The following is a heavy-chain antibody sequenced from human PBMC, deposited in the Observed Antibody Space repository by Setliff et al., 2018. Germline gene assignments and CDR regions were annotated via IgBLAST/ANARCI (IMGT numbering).Heavy chain of an antibody. CDR1: GGPFSTYA. CDR2: TVPQTKTT. J-gene: IGHJ4*02. CDR3: ANYEQRPRNLDY. Sequence: GASVKVSCKTSGGPFSTYAMNWVRQAPGQGLEWMGVTVPQTKTTFYAEKFQGRVTFTADDATTTGYMELSNLRSEDTALYYCANYEQRPRNLDYWGQGTLVTVSS. V-gene: IGHV1-69*13. D-gene: IGHD3-3*01.